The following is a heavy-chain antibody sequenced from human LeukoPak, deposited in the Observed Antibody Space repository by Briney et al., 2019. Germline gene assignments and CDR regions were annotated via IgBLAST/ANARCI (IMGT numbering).Heavy chain of an antibody. Sequence: ASVKVSCKASGGTFSSYAISWVRQAPGQGLEWMGWVSGYNGHTNYAQKFQGRVTMTTDTSTNMVYMELRSLRSDDTAVYYCARGSTHRYYYDSSGYYRGAFDYWGQGTLVTVSS. V-gene: IGHV1-18*01. CDR3: ARGSTHRYYYDSSGYYRGAFDY. CDR1: GGTFSSYA. CDR2: VSGYNGHT. J-gene: IGHJ4*02. D-gene: IGHD3-22*01.